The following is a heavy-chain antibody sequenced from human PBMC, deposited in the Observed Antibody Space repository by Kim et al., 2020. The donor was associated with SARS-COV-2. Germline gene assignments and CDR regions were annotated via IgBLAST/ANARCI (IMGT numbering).Heavy chain of an antibody. CDR3: ATKAGGGGSRPWYFDL. CDR2: FDPEDGET. Sequence: ASVKVSCKVSGYTLTELSMHWVRQAPGKGLEWMGGFDPEDGETIYAQKFQGRVTMTEDTSTDTAYMELSSLRSEDTAAYYCATKAGGGGSRPWYFDLWGRGTLVTVSS. V-gene: IGHV1-24*01. CDR1: GYTLTELS. J-gene: IGHJ2*01. D-gene: IGHD1-26*01.